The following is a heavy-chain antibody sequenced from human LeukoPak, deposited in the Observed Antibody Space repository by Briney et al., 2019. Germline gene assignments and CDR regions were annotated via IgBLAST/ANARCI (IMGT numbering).Heavy chain of an antibody. CDR3: ARDYSGSYSGWFDP. Sequence: KPSETLSLTCAVYGGSFSGYYWSWIRQPPGKGLEWIGYIYHSGSTYYNPSLKSRVTISVDRSKNQFSLKLTSVTAADTAVYYCARDYSGSYSGWFDPWGQGTLVTVSS. V-gene: IGHV4-34*01. J-gene: IGHJ5*02. CDR1: GGSFSGYY. CDR2: IYHSGST. D-gene: IGHD1-26*01.